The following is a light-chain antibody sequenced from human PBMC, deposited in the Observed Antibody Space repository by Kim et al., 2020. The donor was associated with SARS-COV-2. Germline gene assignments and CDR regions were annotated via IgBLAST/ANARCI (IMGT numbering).Light chain of an antibody. CDR2: GAS. V-gene: IGKV3-20*01. CDR3: QQYGSSPRT. CDR1: QSGSSSY. Sequence: SAGERATLSCRASQSGSSSYLAWYQQKPGQAPRLRIYGASSRATGIPDRFSGSGSGTDFTLTISRLEPEDFAVYYCQQYGSSPRTFGQGTKLEI. J-gene: IGKJ2*02.